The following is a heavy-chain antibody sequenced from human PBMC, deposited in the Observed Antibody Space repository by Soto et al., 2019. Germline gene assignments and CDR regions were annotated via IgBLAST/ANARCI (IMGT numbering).Heavy chain of an antibody. V-gene: IGHV4-31*03. CDR3: ARDGTYYYGSGSYGWFDP. Sequence: SGTLALTCTVSGGSISSGGYYWSWIRQHPGKGLEWIGYIYYSGSTYYNPSLKSRVTISVDTSKNQFSLKLSSVTAADTAVYYCARDGTYYYGSGSYGWFDPRGQGTLVTVSS. J-gene: IGHJ5*02. CDR2: IYYSGST. D-gene: IGHD3-10*01. CDR1: GGSISSGGYY.